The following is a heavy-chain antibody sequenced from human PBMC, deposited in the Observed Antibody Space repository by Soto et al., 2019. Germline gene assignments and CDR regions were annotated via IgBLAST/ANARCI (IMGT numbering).Heavy chain of an antibody. Sequence: SETLSLTVTVAGASISGFYWSWIRKSAGKGLEWIGRIYATGTTDYNPSLKSRVMMSVDTSKKQFSLKLRSVTAADTAVYYCVRDGTKTLRDWFDPWGQGISVTVSS. J-gene: IGHJ5*02. CDR2: IYATGTT. V-gene: IGHV4-4*07. CDR1: GASISGFY. CDR3: VRDGTKTLRDWFDP. D-gene: IGHD1-1*01.